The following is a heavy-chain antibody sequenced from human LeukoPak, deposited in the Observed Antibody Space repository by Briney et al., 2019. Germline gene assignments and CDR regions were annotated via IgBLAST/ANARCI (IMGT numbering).Heavy chain of an antibody. CDR1: GGSISSYY. D-gene: IGHD3-10*01. Sequence: SETLSLTCTVSGGSISSYYWSWIRQPPGKGLEWIGYIHYSGSPNYNPSLKSRLSISIDTSKNQFSLKLMSVTAADTAVYYCARDSGTTGEVKFDPWGQGTLVTVSS. CDR3: ARDSGTTGEVKFDP. V-gene: IGHV4-59*12. J-gene: IGHJ5*02. CDR2: IHYSGSP.